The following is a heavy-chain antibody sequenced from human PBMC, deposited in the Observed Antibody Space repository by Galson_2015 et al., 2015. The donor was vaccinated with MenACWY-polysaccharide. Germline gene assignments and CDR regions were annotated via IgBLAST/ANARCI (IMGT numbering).Heavy chain of an antibody. CDR1: GFTFSNYA. Sequence: SLRLCCAASGFTFSNYAMSWVRQAPGKGLEWVSRISSDGSSTSYADSVKGRFTISRDNAKDTLHLQMNSLRVEDTAVYYCARVQGGYSNDWHHPYYFDYWGQGTLVTVSS. D-gene: IGHD6-13*01. CDR2: ISSDGSST. V-gene: IGHV3-74*01. J-gene: IGHJ4*02. CDR3: ARVQGGYSNDWHHPYYFDY.